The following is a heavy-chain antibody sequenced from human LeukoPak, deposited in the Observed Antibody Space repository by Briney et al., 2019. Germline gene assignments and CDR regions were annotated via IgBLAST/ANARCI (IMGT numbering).Heavy chain of an antibody. D-gene: IGHD2-15*01. J-gene: IGHJ4*02. CDR1: GFTFSSYE. Sequence: GGSLRLSCAASGFTFSSYEMNWVRQAPGKGLEWVSYISSSGSTIYYADSVKGRFTISRDNAKNSLYLQMNNLRAEDMGLYYCARDQPSVGWGFDSWGRGTLVIVSS. CDR2: ISSSGSTI. CDR3: ARDQPSVGWGFDS. V-gene: IGHV3-48*03.